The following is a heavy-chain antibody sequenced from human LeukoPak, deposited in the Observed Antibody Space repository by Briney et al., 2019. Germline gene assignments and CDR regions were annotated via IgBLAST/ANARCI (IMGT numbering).Heavy chain of an antibody. CDR1: GFTFSSCE. CDR2: ISSSGSTI. D-gene: IGHD3-3*01. Sequence: PGGSLRLSCAASGFTFSSCEMNWVRQAPGKGLEWVSYISSSGSTIYYADSVKGRFTISRDNAKNSLYLQMNSLRAEDTAVYYCARDAPITIQQNYYYYYGMDVWGQGTTVTVSS. J-gene: IGHJ6*02. V-gene: IGHV3-48*03. CDR3: ARDAPITIQQNYYYYYGMDV.